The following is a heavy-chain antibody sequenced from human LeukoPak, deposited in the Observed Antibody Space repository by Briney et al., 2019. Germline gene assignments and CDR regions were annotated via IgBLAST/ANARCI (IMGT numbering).Heavy chain of an antibody. CDR1: GFTFSSYG. D-gene: IGHD2-15*01. V-gene: IGHV3-30*18. CDR3: AKDPGYCSGGSCYYFDY. CDR2: ISYDGSNK. J-gene: IGHJ4*02. Sequence: GGSLRLSCAASGFTFSSYGMHWVRQAPGKGLEWVAVISYDGSNKYYADSVKGRFTISRDNSKNTLYLQMNSLRAEDTAVYYCAKDPGYCSGGSCYYFDYWGQGTLVTVSS.